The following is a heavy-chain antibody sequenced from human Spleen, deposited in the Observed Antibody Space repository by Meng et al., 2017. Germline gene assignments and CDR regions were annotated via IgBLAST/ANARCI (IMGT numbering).Heavy chain of an antibody. Sequence: EVQLVESGGGLIQPGGSLRLSCAASQFNVSSNFMNWVRRAPGKGLEWVSIMYASGNTYYADSMKGRFTISRDNSKNTLYLQMSSLRVEDTAIYYCVPRTTFYDFWGQGTLVTVSS. D-gene: IGHD2/OR15-2a*01. CDR3: VPRTTFYDF. CDR2: MYASGNT. J-gene: IGHJ4*02. CDR1: QFNVSSNF. V-gene: IGHV3-53*01.